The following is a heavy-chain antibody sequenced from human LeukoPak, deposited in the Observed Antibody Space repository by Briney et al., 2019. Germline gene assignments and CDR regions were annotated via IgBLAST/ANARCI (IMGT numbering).Heavy chain of an antibody. V-gene: IGHV4-31*03. CDR2: SCYSAIS. Sequence: PSETLSLTCTVSGGSISSGGYYWSCIRQHPGQGLVSYGNSCYSAISYYNPSLKSRVTISVDTSKKQFSLLLRSGTAADTAVYYCARGDSVVGLGYWGQGTLVTVSS. D-gene: IGHD2-15*01. CDR3: ARGDSVVGLGY. J-gene: IGHJ4*02. CDR1: GGSISSGGYY.